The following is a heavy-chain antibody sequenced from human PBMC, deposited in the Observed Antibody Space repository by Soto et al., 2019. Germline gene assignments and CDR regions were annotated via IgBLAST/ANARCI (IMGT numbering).Heavy chain of an antibody. Sequence: ASVKVSCKASGYTFTSYAMHWVRQAPGQRLEWMGWINAGNGNTKYSQKFQGGVTITRDTSASTAYMELSSLRSEDTAVYYCAREDRGGDYYYGMDVWGQGTTVTVSS. J-gene: IGHJ6*02. CDR1: GYTFTSYA. CDR2: INAGNGNT. V-gene: IGHV1-3*01. D-gene: IGHD3-10*01. CDR3: AREDRGGDYYYGMDV.